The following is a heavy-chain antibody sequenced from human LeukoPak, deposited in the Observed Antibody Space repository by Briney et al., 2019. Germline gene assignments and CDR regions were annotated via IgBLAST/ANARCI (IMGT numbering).Heavy chain of an antibody. CDR2: IYYSGST. D-gene: IGHD6-13*01. J-gene: IGHJ5*02. CDR3: ARVGVAAAA. V-gene: IGHV4-30-4*08. Sequence: NASESLSLTCTVSGGSISSGDYYWGWIRQPPGKGLEWIGYIYYSGSTYYNPSLKSRVTISVDTSKNQSSLKLSSVTAADTAVYYCARVGVAAAAWGQGTLVTVSS. CDR1: GGSISSGDYY.